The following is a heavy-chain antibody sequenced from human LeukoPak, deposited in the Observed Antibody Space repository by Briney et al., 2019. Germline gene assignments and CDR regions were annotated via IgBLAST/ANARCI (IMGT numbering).Heavy chain of an antibody. CDR3: ARTYYYDRSAVFGY. Sequence: GGSLRLSCVASGTSFSSYWMAWVRQAPGKGLEWVANIKNDGTLKFYAGSVNGRFTISRDNAKNSLFLEMNSLRAEDTAVYYCARTYYYDRSAVFGYWGQGTLVTVSS. D-gene: IGHD3-22*01. CDR2: IKNDGTLK. V-gene: IGHV3-7*01. J-gene: IGHJ4*02. CDR1: GTSFSSYW.